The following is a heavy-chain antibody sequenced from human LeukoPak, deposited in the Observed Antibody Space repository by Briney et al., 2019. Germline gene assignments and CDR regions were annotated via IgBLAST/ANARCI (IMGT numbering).Heavy chain of an antibody. CDR3: AKGGKWDVTPFDY. V-gene: IGHV3-23*01. Sequence: QPGGSLRLSCAASGFTFTSYSMNWVRHAPGKGLEWVSTISGGGGSTYYADSVKGRFTISRDNSKNTLYLQVNSLRAEDTAVYYCAKGGKWDVTPFDYWGQGTLVTVSS. D-gene: IGHD1-26*01. CDR1: GFTFTSYS. J-gene: IGHJ4*02. CDR2: ISGGGGST.